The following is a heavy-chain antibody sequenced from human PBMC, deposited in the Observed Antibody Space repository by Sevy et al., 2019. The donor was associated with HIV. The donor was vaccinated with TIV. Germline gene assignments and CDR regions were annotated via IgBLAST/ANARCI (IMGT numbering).Heavy chain of an antibody. J-gene: IGHJ4*02. CDR1: GFTFSSYA. V-gene: IGHV3-30-3*01. Sequence: GGSLRLSCAASGFTFSSYAMHWVRQAPGKGLGWVAVISYDGSNKYYADSVKGRFTISRDNSKNTLYLQMNSLRAEDTAVYYCARSRGVVRAHFDYWGQGTLVTVSS. D-gene: IGHD2-15*01. CDR3: ARSRGVVRAHFDY. CDR2: ISYDGSNK.